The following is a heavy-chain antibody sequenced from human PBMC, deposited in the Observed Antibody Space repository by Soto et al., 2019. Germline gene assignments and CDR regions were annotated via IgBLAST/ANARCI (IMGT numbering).Heavy chain of an antibody. V-gene: IGHV3-21*01. CDR2: ISSSSSYI. CDR3: ASLSIAVAGKES. D-gene: IGHD6-19*01. CDR1: GFTFSSYS. J-gene: IGHJ5*02. Sequence: GSLRLSCAASGFTFSSYSMNWVRQAPGKGLEWVSSISSSSSYIYYADSVKGRFTISRDNAKNSLYLQMNSLRAEDTAVYYCASLSIAVAGKESWGQGTLVTVSS.